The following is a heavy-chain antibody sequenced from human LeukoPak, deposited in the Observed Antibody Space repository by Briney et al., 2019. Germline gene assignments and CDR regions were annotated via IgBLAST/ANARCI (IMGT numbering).Heavy chain of an antibody. CDR1: GGSISSSSYY. CDR3: AGLYGSGSYDFDY. V-gene: IGHV4-39*01. Sequence: SETLSLTCTVSGGSISSSSYYWGWIRQPPGKGLEWIGSIYYSGSTYYNPSLKSRVTISVDTSKNQFSLKLSSVTAADTVVYYCAGLYGSGSYDFDYWGQGTLVTVSS. J-gene: IGHJ4*02. CDR2: IYYSGST. D-gene: IGHD3-10*01.